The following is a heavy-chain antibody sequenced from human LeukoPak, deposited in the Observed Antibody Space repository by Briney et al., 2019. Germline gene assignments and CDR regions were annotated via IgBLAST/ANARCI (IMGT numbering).Heavy chain of an antibody. Sequence: GGSLRLSCAASGFTFSSYGMHWVRQAPGKGLEWVAFIRYDGSNKYYADSVKGRFTISRDNSKNTLYLQMNSLRAEDTAVYYCAKGLYDSSGDLDYWGQGTLVTVSS. CDR3: AKGLYDSSGDLDY. D-gene: IGHD3-22*01. CDR1: GFTFSSYG. CDR2: IRYDGSNK. J-gene: IGHJ4*02. V-gene: IGHV3-30*02.